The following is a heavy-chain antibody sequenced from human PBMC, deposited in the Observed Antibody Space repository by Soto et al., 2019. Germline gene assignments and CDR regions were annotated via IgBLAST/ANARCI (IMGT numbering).Heavy chain of an antibody. CDR1: GGTFSTVG. CDR3: ARGWDHYDSSGLLTWFDP. Sequence: QVQLVQSGAEVKKTGSSVKVSCKASGGTFSTVGISWVRQAPGQGLEWMGGIIPFFGTANYAQKFQDRVTITADESTSTAHMELSSLRSEDTAVYYCARGWDHYDSSGLLTWFDPWGQGTLVTVSS. V-gene: IGHV1-69*01. D-gene: IGHD3-22*01. CDR2: IIPFFGTA. J-gene: IGHJ5*02.